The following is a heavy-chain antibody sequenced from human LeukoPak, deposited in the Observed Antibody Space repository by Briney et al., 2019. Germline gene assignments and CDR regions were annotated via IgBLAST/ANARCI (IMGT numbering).Heavy chain of an antibody. CDR3: AKDVVSNYVQNYFEY. J-gene: IGHJ4*02. V-gene: IGHV3-43*02. Sequence: QPGRSLRLPCAASGFTFDDYAMHWVRQPPGKGLEWVSLISGGGGTTYYADSVKGRFTISRDNSKNSLYLQMNSLRTEDTALYYCAKDVVSNYVQNYFEYWGQGTLVTVSS. D-gene: IGHD4-11*01. CDR1: GFTFDDYA. CDR2: ISGGGGTT.